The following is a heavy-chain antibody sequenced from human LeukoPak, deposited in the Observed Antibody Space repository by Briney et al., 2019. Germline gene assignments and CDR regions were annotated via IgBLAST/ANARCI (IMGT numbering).Heavy chain of an antibody. V-gene: IGHV1-8*01. J-gene: IGHJ5*02. D-gene: IGHD3-16*01. Sequence: ASVKVSCKASGYTFTGYDINWVRQATGQGLEWMGWMNPNSGNTGYAQKFQGRVTMTRNTSISTAYMELSSLRSEDTAVYYCARGPSPPPRSRLSNWFDPWGQGTLVTVSS. CDR3: ARGPSPPPRSRLSNWFDP. CDR2: MNPNSGNT. CDR1: GYTFTGYD.